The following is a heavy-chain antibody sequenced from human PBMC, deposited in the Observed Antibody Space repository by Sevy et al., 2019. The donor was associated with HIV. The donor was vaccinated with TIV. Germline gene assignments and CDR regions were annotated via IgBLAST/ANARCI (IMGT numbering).Heavy chain of an antibody. CDR2: RKQDGSDK. CDR1: GFTFNNYW. CDR3: ARSWDYWGQMGY. V-gene: IGHV3-7*03. D-gene: IGHD7-27*01. Sequence: GGSLRLSCAASGFTFNNYWMTWVRRAPVKGLEWVANRKQDGSDKYYMESVKGRFNISRDNTKNSLYLQLNSLRAEDTAVYYCARSWDYWGQMGYWGQGTLVTVSS. J-gene: IGHJ4*02.